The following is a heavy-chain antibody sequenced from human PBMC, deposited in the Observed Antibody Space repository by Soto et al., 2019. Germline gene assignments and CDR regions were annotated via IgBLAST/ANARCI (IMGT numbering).Heavy chain of an antibody. CDR1: GDSVSSSSAA. D-gene: IGHD1-26*01. CDR3: AKEGGNHYYYYAMDV. J-gene: IGHJ6*02. V-gene: IGHV6-1*01. Sequence: PSQTLSLTCAISGDSVSSSSAAWSWIRQSPSRGLEWLGRTFYRSKWYNDYAVSVKGRITINPDTSKNQFSLQLNSVTPEDTAVYYCAKEGGNHYYYYAMDVWGQGTTVTVSS. CDR2: TFYRSKWYN.